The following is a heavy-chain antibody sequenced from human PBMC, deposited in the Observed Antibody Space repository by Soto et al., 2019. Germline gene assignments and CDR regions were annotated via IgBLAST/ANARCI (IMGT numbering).Heavy chain of an antibody. CDR1: GFTFSSYG. D-gene: IGHD3-16*02. J-gene: IGHJ4*02. V-gene: IGHV3-33*01. CDR2: IWYDGSNK. Sequence: GGSLRLSCAASGFTFSSYGMHWVRQAPGKGLEWVAVIWYDGSNKYYADSVKGRFTISRDNSKNTLYLQMNSLRAEDTAVYYCARNNDYVWGSYRYTPLYYFDYWGQGTLVTVSS. CDR3: ARNNDYVWGSYRYTPLYYFDY.